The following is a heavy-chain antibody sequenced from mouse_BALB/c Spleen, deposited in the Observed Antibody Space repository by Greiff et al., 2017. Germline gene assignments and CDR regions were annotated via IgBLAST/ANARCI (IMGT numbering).Heavy chain of an antibody. D-gene: IGHD1-1*01. J-gene: IGHJ1*01. CDR1: GFTFSSYG. Sequence: EVQRVESGGGLVQPGGSLKLSCAASGFTFSSYGMSWVRQTPDKRLELVATINSNGGSTYYPDSVKGRFTISRDNAKNTLYLQMSSLKSEDTAMYYCAREGGSSSYWYFDVWGAGTTVTVSS. CDR3: AREGGSSSYWYFDV. CDR2: INSNGGST. V-gene: IGHV5-6-3*01.